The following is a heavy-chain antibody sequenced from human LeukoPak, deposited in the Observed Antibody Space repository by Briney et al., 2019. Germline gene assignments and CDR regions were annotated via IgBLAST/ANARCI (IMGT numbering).Heavy chain of an antibody. D-gene: IGHD2-15*01. CDR3: ARAEVAAATLRWFDP. V-gene: IGHV3-21*01. CDR2: ISSSSSYI. CDR1: GFTFSSYS. J-gene: IGHJ5*02. Sequence: SGGSLRLSCAASGFTFSSYSMNWVRQAPGKGLEWVSSISSSSSYIYYADSVKGRFTISRDNAKNSLYLQMNSLRAEDTAVYYCARAEVAAATLRWFDPWGQGTQVTVSS.